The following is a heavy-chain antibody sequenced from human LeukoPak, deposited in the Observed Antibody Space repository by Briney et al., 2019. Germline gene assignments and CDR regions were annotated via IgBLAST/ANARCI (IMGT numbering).Heavy chain of an antibody. CDR3: ARVLSYYGSGSYYFDY. V-gene: IGHV1-18*01. CDR1: GYTFTSYG. J-gene: IGHJ4*02. Sequence: GASVKVSCKASGYTFTSYGISWVRQAPGQGLEWMGWISAYNGNTNYAQKLQGRVTMTTDTSTSTAYMELRSLRSDDTAVYYCARVLSYYGSGSYYFDYWGQGTLVTVPS. CDR2: ISAYNGNT. D-gene: IGHD3-10*01.